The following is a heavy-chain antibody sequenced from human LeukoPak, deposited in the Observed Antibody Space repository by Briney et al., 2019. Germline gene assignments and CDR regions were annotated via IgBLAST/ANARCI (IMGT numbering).Heavy chain of an antibody. Sequence: YSXXXVRQASGEGLEWXSYISPSATTIYYADSVKGRFTISRDNAKNSLYLQMNSLRAEDTAVYYCAREYSSSSGRSFDYWGQGTLVTVSS. V-gene: IGHV3-48*01. CDR2: ISPSATTI. CDR3: AREYSSSSGRSFDY. CDR1: YS. J-gene: IGHJ4*02. D-gene: IGHD6-6*01.